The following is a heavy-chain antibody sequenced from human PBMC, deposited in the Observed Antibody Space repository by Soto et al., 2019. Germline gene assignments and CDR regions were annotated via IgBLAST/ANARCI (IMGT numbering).Heavy chain of an antibody. CDR2: IIPNNGKT. J-gene: IGHJ6*02. V-gene: IGHV1-18*01. CDR3: AREGRTIFGVEYYYGMDV. D-gene: IGHD3-3*01. Sequence: ASVKVSCKASGGTFSSYAISWVRQAPGQGLEWMGGIIPNNGKTNYAQKLQGRVTMATDTSTSTAYMELRSLRSDDTAVYYCAREGRTIFGVEYYYGMDVWGQGTTVTVSS. CDR1: GGTFSSYA.